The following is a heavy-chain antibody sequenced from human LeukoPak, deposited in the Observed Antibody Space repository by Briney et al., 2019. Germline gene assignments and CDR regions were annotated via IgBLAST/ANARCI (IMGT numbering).Heavy chain of an antibody. J-gene: IGHJ4*02. CDR2: ISYDGSNK. CDR3: AKDRFLYSSGALGY. CDR1: GFTFSSYG. V-gene: IGHV3-30*18. Sequence: GRSLRLSCAASGFTFSSYGMHWVRQALGKGLEWVAVISYDGSNKYYADSVKGRFTISRDNSKNTLYLQMNSLRAEDTAVYYCAKDRFLYSSGALGYWGQGTLVTVSS. D-gene: IGHD6-19*01.